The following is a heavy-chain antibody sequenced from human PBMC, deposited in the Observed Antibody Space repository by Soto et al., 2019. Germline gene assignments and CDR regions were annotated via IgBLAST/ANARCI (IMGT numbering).Heavy chain of an antibody. J-gene: IGHJ6*02. CDR3: AKDGLNGRFLEWLPPYGMDV. CDR2: IWSDGRNK. V-gene: IGHV3-30*02. CDR1: GFTFSNFG. D-gene: IGHD3-3*01. Sequence: PGGSLRLSCAGSGFTFSNFGLHWVRQAPGKGLEWVAVIWSDGRNKYYADSVKGRFTISRDNSKNTLYLQMNSLRAEDTAVYYCAKDGLNGRFLEWLPPYGMDVWGQGTTVTVSS.